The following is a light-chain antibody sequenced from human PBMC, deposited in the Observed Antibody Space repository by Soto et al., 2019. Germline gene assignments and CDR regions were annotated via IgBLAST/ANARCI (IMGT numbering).Light chain of an antibody. CDR1: SSDVGSYNY. CDR2: DVS. Sequence: QSALTQPASVSGSPGQSITISCTGTSSDVGSYNYVSWYQQHPGKAPKLMIYDVSTRPSGVSNRFSGSKSGNTASLTISGLQAEDEADYYCSSHTSSSTLGVFGGGTQLTVL. J-gene: IGLJ2*01. V-gene: IGLV2-14*01. CDR3: SSHTSSSTLGV.